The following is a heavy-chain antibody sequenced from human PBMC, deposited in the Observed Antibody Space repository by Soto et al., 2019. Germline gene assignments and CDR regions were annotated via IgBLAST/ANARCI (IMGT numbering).Heavy chain of an antibody. CDR1: GFNFYNYW. CDR2: IKQDGSEK. V-gene: IGHV3-7*01. D-gene: IGHD2-2*01. Sequence: WGSLRLCCAACGFNFYNYWMSCVRKAPGKGLEWVANIKQDGSEKYYVDSVKGRFTISRDNAKNSLYLQMNSLRAEDTAVYYCARDLLYCSTTSRQIMFDYWGQGTLVTVSS. CDR3: ARDLLYCSTTSRQIMFDY. J-gene: IGHJ4*02.